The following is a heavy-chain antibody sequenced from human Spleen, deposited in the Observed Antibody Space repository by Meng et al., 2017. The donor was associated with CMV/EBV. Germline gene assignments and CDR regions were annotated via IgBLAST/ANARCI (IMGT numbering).Heavy chain of an antibody. V-gene: IGHV3-21*01. Sequence: GESLKISCAASGFTFSNYTMNWVRQAPGKGLEWVSSISSSGNYIYYTDSVKGRFTISRNNAKNSLYLQMNSLRAEDTAVYYCARGLGLSYFDYWGQETLVTVSS. CDR3: ARGLGLSYFDY. CDR2: ISSSGNYI. CDR1: GFTFSNYT. J-gene: IGHJ4*02. D-gene: IGHD2/OR15-2a*01.